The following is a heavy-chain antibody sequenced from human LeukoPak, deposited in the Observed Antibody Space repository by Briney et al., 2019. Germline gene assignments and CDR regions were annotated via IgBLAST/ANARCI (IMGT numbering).Heavy chain of an antibody. Sequence: GGSLRLSCAASGFSVTDAWMNWVRQAPGKGLEWVSCIFSRSESILYADSVKGRFTISRDNAKNSLYLQMDSLRVEDTAVYYCARDFFHSSDSRPFDYWGQGTLVTVSS. CDR3: ARDFFHSSDSRPFDY. CDR2: IFSRSESI. J-gene: IGHJ4*02. CDR1: GFSVTDAW. V-gene: IGHV3-21*01. D-gene: IGHD3-22*01.